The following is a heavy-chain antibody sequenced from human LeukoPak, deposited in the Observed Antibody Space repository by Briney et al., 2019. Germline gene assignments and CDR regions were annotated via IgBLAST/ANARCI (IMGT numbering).Heavy chain of an antibody. V-gene: IGHV3-21*01. D-gene: IGHD2/OR15-2a*01. CDR2: VSSSGTKI. J-gene: IGHJ4*02. CDR1: GFTFSSHA. CDR3: TRELLSLQQGLDY. Sequence: PGGSLRLSCAASGFTFSSHAMNWVRQAPGKGLEWVSSVSSSGTKIFYADSVRGRFTVSRDNAGNSLSLQMDCLRVEDTAVYYCTRELLSLQQGLDYWGQGTLVTVSS.